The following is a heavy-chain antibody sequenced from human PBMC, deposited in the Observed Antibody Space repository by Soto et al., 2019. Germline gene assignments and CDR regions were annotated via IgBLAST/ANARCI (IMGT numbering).Heavy chain of an antibody. D-gene: IGHD3-22*01. CDR1: GFIFENFG. CDR3: AKEDYYDSRRTNKFDP. V-gene: IGHV3-23*01. J-gene: IGHJ5*02. CDR2: ISGSGFKK. Sequence: PGGSLRLSCAASGFIFENFGMSWVRQAPGKGLEWISSISGSGFKKYYADSVKGRFTISRDNSKNTVYLEMNNLRAEDTAVYYCAKEDYYDSRRTNKFDPWGQGTLVTVSS.